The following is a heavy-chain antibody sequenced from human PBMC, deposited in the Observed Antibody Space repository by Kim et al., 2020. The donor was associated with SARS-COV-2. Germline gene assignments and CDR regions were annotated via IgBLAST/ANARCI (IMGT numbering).Heavy chain of an antibody. D-gene: IGHD3-10*01. CDR3: ASSITMVQDAFDI. Sequence: SETLSLTCTVSGGSISSYYWSWIRQPPGKGLEWIGYIYYSGSTNYNPSLKSRVTISVDTSKNQFSLKLSSVTAADTAVYYCASSITMVQDAFDIWGQGTMVTVSS. J-gene: IGHJ3*02. CDR2: IYYSGST. V-gene: IGHV4-59*13. CDR1: GGSISSYY.